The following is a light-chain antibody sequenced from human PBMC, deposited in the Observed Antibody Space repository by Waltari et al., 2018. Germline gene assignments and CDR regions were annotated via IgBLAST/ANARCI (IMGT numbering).Light chain of an antibody. V-gene: IGLV2-14*01. Sequence: QSALTQPASVSGPHAQSIPIPCIGSTTNVVAYDFVTWYQQHPGKAPQLMVFDVTHRHSGISNRFSGSKSGDTASLTISGLQAEDEAYYYCSSYTTTNTFVFGTGTNVTVV. CDR1: TTNVVAYDF. CDR3: SSYTTTNTFV. CDR2: DVT. J-gene: IGLJ1*01.